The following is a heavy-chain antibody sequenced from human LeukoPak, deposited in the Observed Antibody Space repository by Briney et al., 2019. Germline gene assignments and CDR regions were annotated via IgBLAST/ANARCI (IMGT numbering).Heavy chain of an antibody. J-gene: IGHJ4*02. Sequence: ASVKVSCKASGYTFTSYNINWVRQAPGQGLEWMGWMNPNGENTGYAQKFQGRVTITTDTSISTSYMELSSLRSEDTAVYYCARVGSTSQGDFDYWGQGTLVTVSS. CDR2: MNPNGENT. CDR1: GYTFTSYN. CDR3: ARVGSTSQGDFDY. D-gene: IGHD2-2*01. V-gene: IGHV1-8*03.